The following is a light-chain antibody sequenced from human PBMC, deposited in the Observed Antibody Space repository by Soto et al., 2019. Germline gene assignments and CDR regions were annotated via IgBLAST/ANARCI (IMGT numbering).Light chain of an antibody. CDR2: DSS. J-gene: IGKJ2*01. CDR3: QQYDNLPYT. V-gene: IGKV1-33*01. Sequence: DIQMTQSPSSLFASVGDRVSITCQASQNIYIYLNWFQRKPGRAPKLLISDSSHLDTGVPSRFSGSGSGTEFTLTISGLQPEDVATYFCQQYDNLPYTFGQGTNLEI. CDR1: QNIYIY.